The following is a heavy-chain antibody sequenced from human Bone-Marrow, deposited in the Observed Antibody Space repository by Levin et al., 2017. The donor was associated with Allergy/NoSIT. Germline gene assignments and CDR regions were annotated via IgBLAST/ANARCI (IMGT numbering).Heavy chain of an antibody. D-gene: IGHD3-22*01. Sequence: GESLKISCKASGYTFTSYGISWVRQAPGQGLEWMGWISAYNGNTNYAQKLQGRVTMTTDTSTSTAYMELRSLRSDDTAVYYCARNGRYYYDSSGYYSHDYWGQGTLVTVSS. CDR1: GYTFTSYG. J-gene: IGHJ4*02. CDR3: ARNGRYYYDSSGYYSHDY. V-gene: IGHV1-18*01. CDR2: ISAYNGNT.